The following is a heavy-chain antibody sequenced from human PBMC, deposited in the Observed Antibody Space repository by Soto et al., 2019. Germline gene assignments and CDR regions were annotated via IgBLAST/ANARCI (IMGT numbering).Heavy chain of an antibody. D-gene: IGHD2-15*01. Sequence: GGSLRLSCAASGFTFSDYGMHWVRQAPGKGLEWVAVISYDGSKNYYADSVKGRFTISRDNAKNSLYLQMDSLRAEDTAMYYCARPPGWRDVSDFWGQGTLVTVSS. J-gene: IGHJ3*01. CDR3: ARPPGWRDVSDF. CDR2: ISYDGSKN. CDR1: GFTFSDYG. V-gene: IGHV3-30*03.